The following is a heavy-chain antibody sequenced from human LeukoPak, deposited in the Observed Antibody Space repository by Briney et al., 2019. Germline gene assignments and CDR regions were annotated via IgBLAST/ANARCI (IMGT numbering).Heavy chain of an antibody. J-gene: IGHJ6*03. CDR1: GGSISSSSYY. CDR2: IYYSGST. CDR3: ASGLPYYYYYMDV. V-gene: IGHV4-39*07. D-gene: IGHD4-11*01. Sequence: WETLSLTCTVSGGSISSSSYYWGWIRQPPGKGLEWIGSIYYSGSTYYNPSLKSRVTISVDTSKNQFSLKLSSVTAADTAVYYCASGLPYYYYYMDVWGKGTTVTVSS.